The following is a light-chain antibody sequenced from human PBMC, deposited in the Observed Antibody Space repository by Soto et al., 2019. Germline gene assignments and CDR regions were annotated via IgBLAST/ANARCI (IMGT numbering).Light chain of an antibody. CDR1: SIDVGAYNY. CDR2: EVN. CDR3: SSYTTSSTYA. J-gene: IGLJ1*01. Sequence: QSVLTQPASVSGTPGQSITISCTGTSIDVGAYNYVSWYQQHPGKAPKLMLYEVNNRPSGVSNRFSGSKSGVTASLTISGLQAEDEADYYCSSYTTSSTYAFGTGTKLTVL. V-gene: IGLV2-14*01.